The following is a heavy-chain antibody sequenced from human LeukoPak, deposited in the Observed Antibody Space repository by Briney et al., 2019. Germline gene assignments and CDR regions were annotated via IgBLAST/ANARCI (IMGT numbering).Heavy chain of an antibody. V-gene: IGHV5-51*01. Sequence: GESLKISCKGSGYSFTSYWIGWVRQMPGKGLEWMGIIYPGDSDTRYSPSFQGQVTISADKSISTAYLQWSSLKASDTAMYYCARLGYCNSTSCLDAFDIWGQGTMVTVSS. D-gene: IGHD2-2*01. J-gene: IGHJ3*02. CDR3: ARLGYCNSTSCLDAFDI. CDR1: GYSFTSYW. CDR2: IYPGDSDT.